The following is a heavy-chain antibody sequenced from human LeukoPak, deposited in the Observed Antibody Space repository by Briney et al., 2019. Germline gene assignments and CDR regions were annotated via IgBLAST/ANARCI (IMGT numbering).Heavy chain of an antibody. J-gene: IGHJ4*02. Sequence: PGGSLRLSCSASGFTFSTYDMSWVRQAPGKGLEWVSTVRVNGRSTFYADSVKGRFTISRDNSRNTLYLQMNSLRAEDTAVYYCAKRGPYYYDSSGYYIDYWGQGTLVTVSS. V-gene: IGHV3-23*01. CDR1: GFTFSTYD. CDR3: AKRGPYYYDSSGYYIDY. D-gene: IGHD3-22*01. CDR2: VRVNGRST.